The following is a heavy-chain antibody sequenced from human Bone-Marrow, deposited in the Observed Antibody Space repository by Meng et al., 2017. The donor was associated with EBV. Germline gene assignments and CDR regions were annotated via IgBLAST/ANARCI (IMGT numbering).Heavy chain of an antibody. Sequence: QVERVAPGGALVKRGGSLGLSCVASGFTFSDYYMSWIRQAPGKGLEWVSYISRGGSTIYYADSVKGRFTISRGNAKNSLYLQINSLRAEDTAVYYCAREKSTYIAAFDCWGQGTLVTVSS. D-gene: IGHD6-25*01. CDR3: AREKSTYIAAFDC. J-gene: IGHJ4*02. CDR2: ISRGGSTI. CDR1: GFTFSDYY. V-gene: IGHV3-11*01.